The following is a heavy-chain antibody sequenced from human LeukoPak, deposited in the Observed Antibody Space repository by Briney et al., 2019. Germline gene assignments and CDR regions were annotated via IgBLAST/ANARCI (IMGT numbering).Heavy chain of an antibody. CDR2: IYYSGST. V-gene: IGHV4-59*08. D-gene: IGHD3-3*01. Sequence: PLETLSLSRTLSGGCLSRSYGRWIRQPPGKGLEWIGYIYYSGSTNYNPSLKSRVTISVDTSKNQFSLKLSSVTAADTAVYYCAGSSITIFGVVSRLAPVHFELWGRGTLVTVSS. CDR1: GGCLSRSY. CDR3: AGSSITIFGVVSRLAPVHFEL. J-gene: IGHJ4*02.